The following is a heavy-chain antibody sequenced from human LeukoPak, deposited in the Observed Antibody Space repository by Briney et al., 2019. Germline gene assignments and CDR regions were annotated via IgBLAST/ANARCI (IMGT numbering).Heavy chain of an antibody. J-gene: IGHJ6*03. CDR2: IRYDGSNK. V-gene: IGHV3-30*02. CDR1: GVTFSSYW. D-gene: IGHD2-2*01. CDR3: AKGYCSSTSCHPRDYYYYMDV. Sequence: GGSLRLSCAASGVTFSSYWMSWVRQAPGKGLEWVAFIRYDGSNKYYADSVKGRFTISRDNSKNTLYLQMNSLRAEDTAVYYCAKGYCSSTSCHPRDYYYYMDVWGKGTTVTVSS.